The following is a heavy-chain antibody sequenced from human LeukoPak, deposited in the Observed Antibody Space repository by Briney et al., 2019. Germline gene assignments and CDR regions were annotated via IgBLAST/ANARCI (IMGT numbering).Heavy chain of an antibody. D-gene: IGHD1-26*01. CDR3: ANGRVGGTDTEFDY. J-gene: IGHJ4*02. CDR2: ISYDAGNK. CDR1: GLTFSTYG. V-gene: IGHV3-30*18. Sequence: GGSLRLSCAASGLTFSTYGMHWVRQAPGKGLEWVAGISYDAGNKYYADSVKGRFTISRDNPKNTMYLQMNSLRSEDTAVYYCANGRVGGTDTEFDYWGQGTLVTVSS.